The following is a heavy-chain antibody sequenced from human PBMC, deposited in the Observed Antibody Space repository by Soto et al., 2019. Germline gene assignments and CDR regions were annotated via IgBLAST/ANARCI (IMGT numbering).Heavy chain of an antibody. D-gene: IGHD5-12*01. CDR2: IDPSDSYT. Sequence: PGESLKNSCKGSGYSFTSYWISWVRQMPGKGLEWMGRIDPSDSYTNYSPSFQGHVTISADKSISTAYLQWSSLKASDTAMYYCARGLAGYDPHYYYYGMDVWGQGTTVTVSS. CDR3: ARGLAGYDPHYYYYGMDV. V-gene: IGHV5-10-1*01. CDR1: GYSFTSYW. J-gene: IGHJ6*02.